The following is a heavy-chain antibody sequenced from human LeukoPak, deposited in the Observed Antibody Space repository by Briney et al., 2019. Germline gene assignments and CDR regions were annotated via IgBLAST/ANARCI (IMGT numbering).Heavy chain of an antibody. D-gene: IGHD2-2*01. J-gene: IGHJ6*02. CDR1: GFTFSSYS. CDR3: AREIDCSSTSCTGYYYYGMDV. CDR2: ISSSSSYI. Sequence: GGSLRLSCAASGFTFSSYSMNWVRQAPGKGLEWVSSISSSSSYIYYADSAKGRFTISRDNAKNSLYLQMNSLRAEDTAVYYCAREIDCSSTSCTGYYYYGMDVWGQGTTVTVSS. V-gene: IGHV3-21*01.